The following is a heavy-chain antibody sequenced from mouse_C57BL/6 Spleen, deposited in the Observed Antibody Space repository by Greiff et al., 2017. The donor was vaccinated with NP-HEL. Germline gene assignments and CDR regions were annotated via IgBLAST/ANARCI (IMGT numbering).Heavy chain of an antibody. CDR2: IYPGDGDT. D-gene: IGHD2-3*01. CDR3: ARDGYSSWFAY. Sequence: VKLMESGAELVKPGASVKISCKASGYAFSSYWMNWVKQRPGKGLEWIGQIYPGDGDTNYNGKFKYKATLTVDKSSSTAYMQLSSLTSEDSAVYYCARDGYSSWFAYWGQGTLVTVSA. V-gene: IGHV1-80*01. CDR1: GYAFSSYW. J-gene: IGHJ3*01.